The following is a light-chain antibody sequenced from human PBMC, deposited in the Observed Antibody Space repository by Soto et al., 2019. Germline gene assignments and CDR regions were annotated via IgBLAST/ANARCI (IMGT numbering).Light chain of an antibody. CDR2: WAS. V-gene: IGKV4-1*01. CDR1: QSLLYSSNNKNY. CDR3: QHYYGTLWT. J-gene: IGKJ1*01. Sequence: DIVMTQSPDSLAVSLGERATINCKSSQSLLYSSNNKNYLAWYQQQPGHPPKLLIYWASTRQSGVPDRFRGSGSGTDFTLTISSRQAEDAAVYYCQHYYGTLWTFGQGTKVEIK.